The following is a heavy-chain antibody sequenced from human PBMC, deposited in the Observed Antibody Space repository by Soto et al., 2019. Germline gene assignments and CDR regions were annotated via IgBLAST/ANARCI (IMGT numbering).Heavy chain of an antibody. CDR1: GYTFTSYD. CDR2: MNPNSGNT. Sequence: ASVKVSYNSSGYTFTSYDINLVRQATGQGLEWIGWMNPNSGNTGYAQKFQGRVTMTRNTSISTAYIELSSLRSEDTAVYYCARDEYYGSGHDAFDIWGQGTMVTVSS. D-gene: IGHD3-10*01. V-gene: IGHV1-8*01. J-gene: IGHJ3*02. CDR3: ARDEYYGSGHDAFDI.